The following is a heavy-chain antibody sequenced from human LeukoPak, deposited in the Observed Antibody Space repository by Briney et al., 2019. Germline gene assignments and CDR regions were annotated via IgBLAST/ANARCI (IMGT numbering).Heavy chain of an antibody. CDR3: ARVSGHSGSP. V-gene: IGHV3-7*05. J-gene: IGHJ5*02. Sequence: GALRLSWGESGFPFRGFLVGWVRQAPGKRPEWVATIKEDGSEKYYVDSVKGRFTISRDNAKNSLYLQMNSLRGEDTAVYYCARVSGHSGSPWGQGTLVTVSS. CDR1: GFPFRGFL. D-gene: IGHD5-12*01. CDR2: IKEDGSEK.